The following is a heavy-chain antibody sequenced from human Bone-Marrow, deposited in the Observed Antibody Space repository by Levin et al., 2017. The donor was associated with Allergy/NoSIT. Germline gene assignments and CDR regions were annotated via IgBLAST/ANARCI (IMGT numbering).Heavy chain of an antibody. CDR2: ISYDGGHK. D-gene: IGHD1-26*01. J-gene: IGHJ4*02. Sequence: GGSLRLSCAASGFTFSAFGMHWVRQPPGRGLEWVAVISYDGGHKFYADSVKGRFTISRDNSKNTHYQQMNSLRAEDTAVYYCTRDRGEWGQFYFDYWGQGILVTVSS. V-gene: IGHV3-33*01. CDR3: TRDRGEWGQFYFDY. CDR1: GFTFSAFG.